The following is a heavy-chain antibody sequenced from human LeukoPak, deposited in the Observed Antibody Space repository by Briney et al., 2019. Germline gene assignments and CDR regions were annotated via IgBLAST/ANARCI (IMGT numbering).Heavy chain of an antibody. D-gene: IGHD6-6*01. Sequence: SETLSLTCAVYGGSFSGYYWSWIRQPPGKGLEWIGEINHSGSTNYNPSLKSRVTISVDTSKNQFSLKLSSVTAADTAVYYCARRPARYYHYYYMDVWGKGTTVTVSS. V-gene: IGHV4-34*01. J-gene: IGHJ6*03. CDR1: GGSFSGYY. CDR3: ARRPARYYHYYYMDV. CDR2: INHSGST.